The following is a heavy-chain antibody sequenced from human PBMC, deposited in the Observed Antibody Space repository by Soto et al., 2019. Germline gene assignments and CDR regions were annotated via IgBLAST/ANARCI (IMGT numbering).Heavy chain of an antibody. V-gene: IGHV3-30-3*01. CDR3: ARSGRNYYYYYGMDV. J-gene: IGHJ6*02. Sequence: PGGSLRLSCAASGFTFSSYAMHWVRQAPGKGLEWVAVISYDGSNKYYADSVKGRFTISRDNSKNTLYLQMNSLRAEDTAVYYCARSGRNYYYYYGMDVWGQGTTVTVSS. CDR1: GFTFSSYA. CDR2: ISYDGSNK.